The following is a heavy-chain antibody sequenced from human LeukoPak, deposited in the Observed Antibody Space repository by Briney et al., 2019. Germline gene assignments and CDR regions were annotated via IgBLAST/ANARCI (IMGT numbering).Heavy chain of an antibody. V-gene: IGHV5-51*01. CDR2: IYPGDSDT. J-gene: IGHJ4*02. CDR3: ARRTDFWSGYYDAPDY. D-gene: IGHD3-3*01. Sequence: GESPKISCKGSGYKFTSFWIGWVRQMPGKGLEWMGIIYPGDSDTRYSPSFQGQVTISADKSISTAYLQWSSLKASDTAMYYCARRTDFWSGYYDAPDYWGQGTLVTVSS. CDR1: GYKFTSFW.